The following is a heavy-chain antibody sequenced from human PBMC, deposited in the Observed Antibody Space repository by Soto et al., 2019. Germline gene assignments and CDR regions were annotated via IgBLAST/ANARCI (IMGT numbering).Heavy chain of an antibody. CDR3: AREAPGIANDY. CDR2: IIPILGIA. V-gene: IGHV1-69*02. Sequence: SVKVSCKASGGTFSSYTISWVRQAPGQGLEWMGRIIPILGIANYAQKFQGRVTITADKSTSTAYMELSSLRAEDTAVYYCAREAPGIANDYWGQGALVTVSS. CDR1: GGTFSSYT. D-gene: IGHD6-13*01. J-gene: IGHJ4*02.